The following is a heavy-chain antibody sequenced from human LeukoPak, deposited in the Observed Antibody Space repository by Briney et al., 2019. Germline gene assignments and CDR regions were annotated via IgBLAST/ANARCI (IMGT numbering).Heavy chain of an antibody. V-gene: IGHV3-21*01. CDR1: GFTFSNYV. CDR3: ARDLGYSGYASGDY. D-gene: IGHD5-12*01. Sequence: GGSLRLSCAASGFTFSNYVMIWVRQAPGKGLEWVSSISSSRSYIYYADSVKGRFTISRDNAKNSLYLQMNSLRAEDTAVYYCARDLGYSGYASGDYWGQGTLVTVSS. J-gene: IGHJ4*02. CDR2: ISSSRSYI.